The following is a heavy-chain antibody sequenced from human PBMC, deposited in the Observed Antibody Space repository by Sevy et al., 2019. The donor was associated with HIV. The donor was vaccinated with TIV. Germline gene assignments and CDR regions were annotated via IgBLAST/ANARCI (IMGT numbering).Heavy chain of an antibody. D-gene: IGHD2-8*01. J-gene: IGHJ4*02. Sequence: GGSLRLSCAASGFTSSKYSMGWVRQPPGKGLEWVSTLSFVCGELNYADSVKGRFTISRDNSKSSVYLQMNNLRPEDTAVYYCAREGCTKPHDYWGQGTLVTVSS. V-gene: IGHV3-23*01. CDR3: AREGCTKPHDY. CDR1: GFTSSKYS. CDR2: LSFVCGEL.